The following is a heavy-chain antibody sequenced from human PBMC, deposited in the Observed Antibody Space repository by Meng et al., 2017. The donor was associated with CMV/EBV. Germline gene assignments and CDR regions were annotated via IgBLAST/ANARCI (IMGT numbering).Heavy chain of an antibody. CDR1: GYSISSGYY. CDR2: IYHSGST. J-gene: IGHJ4*02. D-gene: IGHD6-6*01. V-gene: IGHV4-38-2*02. Sequence: SETLSLTCTVSGYSISSGYYWGWIRQPPGKGLEWIGSIYHSGSTYYNPSFKSRVTISVDTSKNQFSLKLSSVTAADTAVYYCARSGRSSSSGRSFLDYWGQGTLVTVSS. CDR3: ARSGRSSSSGRSFLDY.